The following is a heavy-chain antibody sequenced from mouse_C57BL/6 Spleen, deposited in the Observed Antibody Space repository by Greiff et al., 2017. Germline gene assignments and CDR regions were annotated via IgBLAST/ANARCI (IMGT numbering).Heavy chain of an antibody. Sequence: DVQLVESGGGLVKPGGSLKLSCAASGFTFSDYGMHWVRQAPEKGLEWVAYISSGSSTIYYADTVKGRFTISRDNAKNTLFLQMTSLRSEDTAMYYCARDGTTVYYFDYWGQGTTLTVSS. V-gene: IGHV5-17*01. CDR3: ARDGTTVYYFDY. J-gene: IGHJ2*01. CDR1: GFTFSDYG. CDR2: ISSGSSTI. D-gene: IGHD1-1*01.